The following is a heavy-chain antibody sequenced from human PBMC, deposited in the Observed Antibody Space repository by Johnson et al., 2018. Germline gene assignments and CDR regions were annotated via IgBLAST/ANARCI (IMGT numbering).Heavy chain of an antibody. D-gene: IGHD6-19*01. CDR2: ISWNGGTI. J-gene: IGHJ1*01. CDR1: GFTFEDYA. V-gene: IGHV3-9*01. Sequence: VQLVQSGGGLVQPGRSLRLSCAASGFTFEDYAMHCVRQAPGKGLEWVSGISWNGGTIGYADSVKGRFTISRDNAKNSLYLQMNRLRPEDTALYYCAKDMQSGLAVADTSYFQHWGQGTLVTVSS. CDR3: AKDMQSGLAVADTSYFQH.